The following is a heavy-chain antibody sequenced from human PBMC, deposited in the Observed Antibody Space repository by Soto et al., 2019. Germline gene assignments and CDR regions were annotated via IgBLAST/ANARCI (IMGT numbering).Heavy chain of an antibody. V-gene: IGHV1-69*05. Sequence: SVKVSCKASGGTFSSYAISWVRQAPGQGLEWMGGIIPIFGSTSYAQKFQGRVTMTRDTSTSTVYMELSSLRSEDTAVYYCAGNVLNNDSSGSLDYWGQGTLVTVSS. CDR2: IIPIFGST. D-gene: IGHD3-22*01. CDR3: AGNVLNNDSSGSLDY. CDR1: GGTFSSYA. J-gene: IGHJ4*02.